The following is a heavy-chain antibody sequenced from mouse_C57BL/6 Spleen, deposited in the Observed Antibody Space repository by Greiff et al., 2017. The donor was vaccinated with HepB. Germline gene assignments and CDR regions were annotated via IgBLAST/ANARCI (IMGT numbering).Heavy chain of an antibody. D-gene: IGHD3-1*01. J-gene: IGHJ3*01. CDR1: GFNIKDDY. CDR2: IDPENGDT. CDR3: TTFGFSWFAY. V-gene: IGHV14-4*01. Sequence: VQLQQSGAELVRPGASVKLSCTASGFNIKDDYMHWVKQRPEQGLEWIGWIDPENGDTEYASKFQGKATITADTSSNTAYLQLSSLTSEDTAVYCCTTFGFSWFAYWGQGTLVTVSA.